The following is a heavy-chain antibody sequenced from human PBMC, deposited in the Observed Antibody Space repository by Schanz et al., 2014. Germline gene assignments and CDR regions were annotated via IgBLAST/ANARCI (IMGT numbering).Heavy chain of an antibody. D-gene: IGHD2-8*02. CDR1: GGSFSGYY. Sequence: QVQLQQWGAGLLKPSETLSLTCGVFGGSFSGYYWCWIRQPPGKGLEWIGEIYHTGSTNYNPSLKSRVTMSVDTSKNQFALKLSSVTAADTAVYDCARDSLRGATGGYGMDVWGQGTTVTVSS. V-gene: IGHV4-34*01. CDR2: IYHTGST. J-gene: IGHJ6*02. CDR3: ARDSLRGATGGYGMDV.